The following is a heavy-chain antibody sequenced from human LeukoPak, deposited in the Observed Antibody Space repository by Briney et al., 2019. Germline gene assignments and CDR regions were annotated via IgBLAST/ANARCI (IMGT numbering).Heavy chain of an antibody. D-gene: IGHD3-22*01. Sequence: SETLSLTCTVSGGSISSYFWSWIRQPAGKGLEWVGRIHSSGSTNYNPSLKSRVTISVDTSKNQFSLKLSSVTAADTAVYYCAREGGDYYDSSNDYWGQRTLVTVSS. J-gene: IGHJ4*02. CDR3: AREGGDYYDSSNDY. CDR1: GGSISSYF. CDR2: IHSSGST. V-gene: IGHV4-4*07.